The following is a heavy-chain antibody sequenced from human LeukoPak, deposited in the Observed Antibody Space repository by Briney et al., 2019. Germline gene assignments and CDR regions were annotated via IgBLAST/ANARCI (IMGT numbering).Heavy chain of an antibody. CDR2: ISSSSSYI. CDR1: GFTFSSYS. CDR3: AKGTTVVTGPWDY. J-gene: IGHJ4*02. Sequence: GGSLRLSCAASGFTFSSYSMNWVRQAPGKGLEWVSSISSSSSYICYADSVKGRFTISRDNAKNSLYLQMNSLRAEDTAVYYCAKGTTVVTGPWDYWGQGTLVTVSS. V-gene: IGHV3-21*01. D-gene: IGHD4-23*01.